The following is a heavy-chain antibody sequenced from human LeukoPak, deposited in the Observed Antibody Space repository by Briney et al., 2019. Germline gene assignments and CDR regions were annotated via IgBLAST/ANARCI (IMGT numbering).Heavy chain of an antibody. CDR2: ISSSSSYI. Sequence: GGSLRLSCAASGFTFSSYSMNWVRQAPGKGLEWVSSISSSSSYIYYADSVKGRFTISRDNAKNSLYLQMNSLRAEDTAVYYCARDHITGTMYWFDPWGQGTLVTVSS. V-gene: IGHV3-21*01. D-gene: IGHD1-7*01. CDR3: ARDHITGTMYWFDP. J-gene: IGHJ5*02. CDR1: GFTFSSYS.